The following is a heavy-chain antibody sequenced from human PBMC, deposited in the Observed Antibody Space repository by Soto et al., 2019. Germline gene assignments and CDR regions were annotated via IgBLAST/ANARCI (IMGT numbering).Heavy chain of an antibody. D-gene: IGHD6-6*01. J-gene: IGHJ4*02. CDR2: INPNSGGT. CDR1: GYTFTGYY. Sequence: ASVKVSCKASGYTFTGYYMHWVRQAPGQGLEWMGWINPNSGGTNYAQKFQGWVTMTRDTSISTACMELSRLRSDDTAVYYCAIEYSSSSVLDYWGQGTLVTVSS. CDR3: AIEYSSSSVLDY. V-gene: IGHV1-2*04.